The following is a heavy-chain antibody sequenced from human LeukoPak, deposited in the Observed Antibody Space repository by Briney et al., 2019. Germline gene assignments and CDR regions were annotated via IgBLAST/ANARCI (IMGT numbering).Heavy chain of an antibody. J-gene: IGHJ4*02. D-gene: IGHD6-19*01. Sequence: SETLSLTCAVSGGSITGFFWTWIRQPAGEGLQYIGRIFSSGGANYNPSLPSRVAMSVDTSQNLFSLKLTSVTAADTAVYFCARVATPDVSSPLDFWGQGILVTVSS. CDR2: IFSSGGA. CDR1: GGSITGFF. V-gene: IGHV4-4*07. CDR3: ARVATPDVSSPLDF.